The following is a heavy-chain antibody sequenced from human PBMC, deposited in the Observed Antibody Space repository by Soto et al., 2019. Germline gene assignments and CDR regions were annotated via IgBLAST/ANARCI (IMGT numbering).Heavy chain of an antibody. Sequence: GSLRLSCAASGFTFSSFWMHWVRQAPGKGLEWVSRASPDGTSTSYADSVKGRFTISRDNAKNTLFMQMNSLRAEDTAVYYCTRHGSGDYFLFDTWGQGTLVTVSS. CDR1: GFTFSSFW. CDR2: ASPDGTST. D-gene: IGHD4-17*01. J-gene: IGHJ5*02. CDR3: TRHGSGDYFLFDT. V-gene: IGHV3-74*01.